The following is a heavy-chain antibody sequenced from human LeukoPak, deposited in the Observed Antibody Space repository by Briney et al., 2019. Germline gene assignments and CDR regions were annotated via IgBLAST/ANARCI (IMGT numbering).Heavy chain of an antibody. J-gene: IGHJ5*02. Sequence: TSETLSLTCTVSGGSISSYYWSWIRQPPGKGLEWIGYIYYSGSTNYNPSLKSRVTISVDTPKNQFSLKLSSVTAADTAVYYCARTSITMVRGVMAAWFDPWGQGTLVTVSS. CDR3: ARTSITMVRGVMAAWFDP. V-gene: IGHV4-59*08. CDR2: IYYSGST. D-gene: IGHD3-10*01. CDR1: GGSISSYY.